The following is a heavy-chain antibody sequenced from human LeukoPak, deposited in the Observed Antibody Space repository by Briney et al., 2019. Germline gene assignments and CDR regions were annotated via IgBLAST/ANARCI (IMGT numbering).Heavy chain of an antibody. J-gene: IGHJ6*03. Sequence: PSETLSLTCTVSGGSISSYYWSWIRQPAGKGLEWIGRIYTSGSTNYNPSLKSRVTMSVDTSTHQFSLKLSSVTAADPAVYHCATVQCELTYYYSSYSMDVWGKGTPVTVSS. CDR1: GGSISSYY. D-gene: IGHD1-26*01. CDR3: ATVQCELTYYYSSYSMDV. CDR2: IYTSGST. V-gene: IGHV4-4*07.